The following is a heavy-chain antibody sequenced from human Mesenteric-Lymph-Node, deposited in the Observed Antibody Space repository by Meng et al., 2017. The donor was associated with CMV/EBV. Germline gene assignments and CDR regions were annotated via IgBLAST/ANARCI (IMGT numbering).Heavy chain of an antibody. V-gene: IGHV4-39*01. Sequence: CTVSGGSISSSSYYWGWIRQPPGKGLEWIGSIYYSGSTYYNPSLKSRVTISVDTSKNQFSLKLSSVTAADTAVYYCARGTNYYFDYWGQGSLVTVSS. CDR1: GGSISSSSYY. J-gene: IGHJ4*02. CDR3: ARGTNYYFDY. CDR2: IYYSGST. D-gene: IGHD4/OR15-4a*01.